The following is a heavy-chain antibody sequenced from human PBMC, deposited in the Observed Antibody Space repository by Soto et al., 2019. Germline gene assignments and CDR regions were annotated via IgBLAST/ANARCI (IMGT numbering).Heavy chain of an antibody. D-gene: IGHD3-16*01. CDR1: GFTFSSYA. CDR3: ARVRFGELV. J-gene: IGHJ4*02. Sequence: EVQLLESGGGLVQPGGSLRLSCAASGFTFSSYAMSWVRQAPGKGLEWVSIIGVGGGDRYYPESVKGRFTISRDNSTDTLYLEMNSLRDEDTAVYYCARVRFGELVWGQGALGTVSS. V-gene: IGHV3-23*01. CDR2: IGVGGGDR.